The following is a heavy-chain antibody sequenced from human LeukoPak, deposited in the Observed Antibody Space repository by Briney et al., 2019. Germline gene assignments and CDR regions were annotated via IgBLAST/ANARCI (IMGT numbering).Heavy chain of an antibody. CDR3: AKGVIRFDP. J-gene: IGHJ5*02. CDR2: ISTDGSST. Sequence: GGSLRLSCAASGFTFSSYWMHWVRQAPGKGLVWVSRISTDGSSTSYADSVKGRFTISRDNSKNTLYLQMNSLRAEDTAVYYCAKGVIRFDPWGQGTLVTVSS. D-gene: IGHD2/OR15-2a*01. V-gene: IGHV3-74*01. CDR1: GFTFSSYW.